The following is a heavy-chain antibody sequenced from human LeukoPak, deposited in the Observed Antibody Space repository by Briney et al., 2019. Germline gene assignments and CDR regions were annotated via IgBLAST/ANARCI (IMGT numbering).Heavy chain of an antibody. CDR1: RFIFNSYS. J-gene: IGHJ4*02. V-gene: IGHV3-30*04. D-gene: IGHD5-24*01. CDR2: KSYGGRKK. Sequence: GQSLSLSCAASRFIFNSYSMHGVREAPGKGPEGGAVKSYGGRKKYYADSVKGRFTNSRDNSKNMLYLQLNSLRTEDTAVYYCARGGGSSGWLQFDFWGQGTLVTVSS. CDR3: ARGGGSSGWLQFDF.